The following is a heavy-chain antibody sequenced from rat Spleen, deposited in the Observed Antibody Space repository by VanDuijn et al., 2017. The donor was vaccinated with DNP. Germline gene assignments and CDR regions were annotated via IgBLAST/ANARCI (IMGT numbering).Heavy chain of an antibody. J-gene: IGHJ1*01. CDR3: TRDSGDWYFDF. CDR2: ISNSGGGS. CDR1: GFTFSNYY. D-gene: IGHD1-1*01. V-gene: IGHV5S23*01. Sequence: EVQLVESGGGLVQPGRSLKLSCAASGFTFSNYYMAWVRQAPTKGLEWVASISNSGGGSYHRDSVKGRLTITRDNAKATLYLQRESLGSEDTATYFCTRDSGDWYFDFWGPGTMVTVSS.